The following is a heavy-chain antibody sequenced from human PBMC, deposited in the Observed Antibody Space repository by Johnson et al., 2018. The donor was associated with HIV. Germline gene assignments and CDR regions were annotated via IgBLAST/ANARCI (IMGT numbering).Heavy chain of an antibody. Sequence: QVQLVESGGGVVQPGRSLRLSCTASGFTFSSYGLHWVRQAPGKGLEWVAVISYDGSNKYYPDSVKGRFAISRDNSKNTLYLQMNSLSAEETAGYYCVKDDYFDSSGDYSDQGTQIRGAFDIWGQGTMVTVSS. CDR2: ISYDGSNK. V-gene: IGHV3-30*18. D-gene: IGHD3-22*01. CDR3: VKDDYFDSSGDYSDQGTQIRGAFDI. J-gene: IGHJ3*02. CDR1: GFTFSSYG.